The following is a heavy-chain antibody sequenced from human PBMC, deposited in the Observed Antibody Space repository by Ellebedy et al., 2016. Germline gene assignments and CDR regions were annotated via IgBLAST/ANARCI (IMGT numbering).Heavy chain of an antibody. D-gene: IGHD1-1*01. CDR1: GFSLSTSGVG. V-gene: IGHV2-5*02. Sequence: SGPTLVKPPQTLTLTCTFSGFSLSTSGVGVGWIRQPPGKALEWLALIYWDDDKRYSPSLKSRLTITKDTSKNQVVLTMTNMDPVDTATYYCAHRLAKLEGNWFDPWGQGTLVTVSS. CDR3: AHRLAKLEGNWFDP. CDR2: IYWDDDK. J-gene: IGHJ5*02.